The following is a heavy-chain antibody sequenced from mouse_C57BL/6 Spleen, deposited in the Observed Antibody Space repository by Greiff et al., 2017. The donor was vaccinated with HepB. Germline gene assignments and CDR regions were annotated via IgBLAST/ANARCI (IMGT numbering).Heavy chain of an antibody. CDR1: GYTFTSYD. V-gene: IGHV1-85*01. D-gene: IGHD1-1*01. J-gene: IGHJ1*03. CDR2: IYPRDGST. CDR3: ARKEGITTVVDWYFDV. Sequence: VQGVESGPELVKPGASVKLSCKASGYTFTSYDINWVKQRPGQGLEWIGWIYPRDGSTKYNEKFKGKATLTVDTSSSTAYMELHSLTSEDSAVYFCARKEGITTVVDWYFDVWGTGTTVTVSS.